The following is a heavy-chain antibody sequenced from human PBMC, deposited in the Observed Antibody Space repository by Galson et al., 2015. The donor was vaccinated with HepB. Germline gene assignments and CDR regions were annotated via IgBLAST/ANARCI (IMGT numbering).Heavy chain of an antibody. CDR2: ISSSSNTI. J-gene: IGHJ4*02. Sequence: SLRLSCAVSGFTFSRYSLNWVRQAPGKGLEWVSYISSSSNTIYYADSVKGRFTISRDNAKNAVYLQMNSLRAEDTAVYYCTRVYSSGWTPDYWGQGTLVTASS. CDR3: TRVYSSGWTPDY. V-gene: IGHV3-48*01. D-gene: IGHD6-19*01. CDR1: GFTFSRYS.